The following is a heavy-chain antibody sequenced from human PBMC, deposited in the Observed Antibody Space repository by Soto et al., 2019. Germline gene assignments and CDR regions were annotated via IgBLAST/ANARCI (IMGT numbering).Heavy chain of an antibody. CDR3: RSSTYDYDSKEDWFDP. Sequence: QVQLVQSGAEVKKPGSSVKVSCKASRGPFSTSTISWVRQAPGQGLEWMGGIIPIFGTTNYAQKFQDRVTITEDESTYAAFLELSSLRSEDTAVYYCRSSTYDYDSKEDWFDPWGQRTLVTVSS. CDR2: IIPIFGTT. CDR1: RGPFSTST. V-gene: IGHV1-69*01. D-gene: IGHD3-22*01. J-gene: IGHJ5*02.